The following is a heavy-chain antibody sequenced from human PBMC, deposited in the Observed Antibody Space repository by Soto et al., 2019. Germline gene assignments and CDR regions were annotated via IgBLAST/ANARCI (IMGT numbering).Heavy chain of an antibody. Sequence: GGSLRLSCAASGFTFSSYAMSWVRQAPGKGLEWVSAISGSGGSTYYADSVKGRFTISRDNSKNTLYLQMNSLRAEDTAVYYCAKGRYSSIWSSRGGYYYVMDVWGQGTTVTVSS. CDR2: ISGSGGST. CDR3: AKGRYSSIWSSRGGYYYVMDV. CDR1: GFTFSSYA. D-gene: IGHD6-13*01. J-gene: IGHJ6*02. V-gene: IGHV3-23*01.